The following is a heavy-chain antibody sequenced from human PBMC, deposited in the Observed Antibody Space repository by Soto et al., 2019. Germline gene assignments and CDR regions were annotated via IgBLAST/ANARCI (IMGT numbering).Heavy chain of an antibody. J-gene: IGHJ6*02. CDR3: AKKSCSSPGCPYGMDV. Sequence: EVQLLESGGGLVQPGGSLRLSCAASGFNFNAYVMNWVRQAPGKGLEWVSIISFTGDSRYYADSVKDRFTISRDNSQYTLYLQMNSLRAEDTAVYYCAKKSCSSPGCPYGMDVWGQGTTVTVS. CDR2: ISFTGDSR. D-gene: IGHD2-2*01. CDR1: GFNFNAYV. V-gene: IGHV3-23*01.